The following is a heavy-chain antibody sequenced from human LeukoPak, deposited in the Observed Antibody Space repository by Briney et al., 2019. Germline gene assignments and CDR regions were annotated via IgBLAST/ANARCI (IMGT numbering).Heavy chain of an antibody. CDR2: ISGSGDST. CDR1: GFTFSSYA. J-gene: IGHJ3*02. D-gene: IGHD2-21*02. V-gene: IGHV3-23*01. CDR3: AKMGVTTTYDAFDI. Sequence: GGSLRLSCTASGFTFSSYAMGWVRQAPGKGLEWVSGISGSGDSTYYADSVKGRFTTSRDNSKNTLYVQMNSLRAEDTAIYYCAKMGVTTTYDAFDIWGQGTMAGVSS.